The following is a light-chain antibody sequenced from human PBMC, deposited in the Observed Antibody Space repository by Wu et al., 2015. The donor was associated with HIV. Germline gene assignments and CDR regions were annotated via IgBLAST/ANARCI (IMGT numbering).Light chain of an antibody. CDR3: QQYVRSPKS. V-gene: IGKV3-20*01. J-gene: IGKJ2*03. CDR1: QSVSSN. Sequence: EIVMTQSPATLSVSPGERATLSCRASQSVSSNLAWYQQKPGQAPRLLIYGGSSRATGIPDRFSGSGLGTDFTLTISRLEPEDFAVYYCQQYVRSPKSFGQGTKLEIK. CDR2: GGS.